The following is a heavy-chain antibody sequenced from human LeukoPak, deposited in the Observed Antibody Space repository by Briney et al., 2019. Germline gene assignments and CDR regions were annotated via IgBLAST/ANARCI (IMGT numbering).Heavy chain of an antibody. D-gene: IGHD1-14*01. Sequence: SETLSLTCAVYGGSFSGYYWSWIRQPPGKGLEWIGEINHSGSTNYNPSLKSRVTIPVGTSKNQFSLKLSSVTAADTAVYYCAILAPEPLDYWGQGTLVTVSS. CDR1: GGSFSGYY. J-gene: IGHJ4*02. V-gene: IGHV4-34*01. CDR2: INHSGST. CDR3: AILAPEPLDY.